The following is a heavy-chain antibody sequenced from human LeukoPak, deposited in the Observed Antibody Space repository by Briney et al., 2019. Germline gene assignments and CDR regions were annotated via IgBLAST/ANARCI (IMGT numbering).Heavy chain of an antibody. J-gene: IGHJ4*02. CDR1: GYTFTSYD. D-gene: IGHD6-13*01. CDR2: MNPNSGNT. Sequence: ASVKVSCKASGYTFTSYDINWVRQATGQGLEWMGWMNPNSGNTGYAQKFQGRVTITRNTSISTAYMKLSSLRSEDTAVYYCARAGYSSSPPDFDYWGQGTLVTVSS. V-gene: IGHV1-8*03. CDR3: ARAGYSSSPPDFDY.